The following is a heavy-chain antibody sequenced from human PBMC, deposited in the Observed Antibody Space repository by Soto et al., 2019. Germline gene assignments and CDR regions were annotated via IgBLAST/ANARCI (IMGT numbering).Heavy chain of an antibody. CDR1: GGTFSSYA. V-gene: IGHV1-69*01. CDR3: ARSSLEYSSGWYHGEVYYGMDV. J-gene: IGHJ6*02. Sequence: QVQLVQSGAEVKKPGSSVKVSRKASGGTFSSYAISWVRQAPGQGLEWMGGIIPIFGTANYAQKFQGRVTITADESTSTAYMELSSLRSEDTAVYYCARSSLEYSSGWYHGEVYYGMDVWGQGTTVTVSS. CDR2: IIPIFGTA. D-gene: IGHD6-19*01.